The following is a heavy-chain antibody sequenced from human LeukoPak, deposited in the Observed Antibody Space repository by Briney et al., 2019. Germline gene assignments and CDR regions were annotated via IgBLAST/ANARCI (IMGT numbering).Heavy chain of an antibody. CDR2: ISAYNGNT. V-gene: IGHV1-18*01. J-gene: IGHJ5*02. Sequence: ASVKVSCKASGYTFTSYGISWVRQAPGQGLEWMGWISAYNGNTNYAQKLQGRVTMTTDTSTSTAYMELRSLRSDDTDVYYCARVRLVWFGEFIPYWFDPWGQGTLVTVSS. D-gene: IGHD3-10*01. CDR3: ARVRLVWFGEFIPYWFDP. CDR1: GYTFTSYG.